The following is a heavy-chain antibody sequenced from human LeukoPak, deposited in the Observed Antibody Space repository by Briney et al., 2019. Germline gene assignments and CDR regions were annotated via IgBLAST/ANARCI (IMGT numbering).Heavy chain of an antibody. Sequence: PGGSLRLSCAASGFTFSSYAMHWVRQAPGKGLEWVAVISYDGSNKYYADPVKGRFTISRDNSKNTLYLQMNSLRAEDTAVYYCARSLNGGIAAAVDYWGQGTLVTVSS. CDR2: ISYDGSNK. V-gene: IGHV3-30*04. D-gene: IGHD6-13*01. CDR3: ARSLNGGIAAAVDY. CDR1: GFTFSSYA. J-gene: IGHJ4*02.